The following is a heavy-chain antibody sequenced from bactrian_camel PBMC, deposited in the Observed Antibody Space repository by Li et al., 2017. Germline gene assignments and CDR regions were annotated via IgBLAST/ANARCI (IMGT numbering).Heavy chain of an antibody. CDR1: RNSKRRHC. V-gene: IGHV3S28*01. D-gene: IGHD6*01. Sequence: QLVESGGGSAQAGGSLRVSCSASRNSKRRHCMGWFRQPIGQEREGVAAIYTGGGSTWYADSVKGRFTISYDNAKNTMSLQMNSLKPEDSGMYYCAAGLTSDYNWYRPLVYQYWGQGTQVTVS. CDR2: IYTGGGST. CDR3: AAGLTSDYNWYRPLVYQY. J-gene: IGHJ4*01.